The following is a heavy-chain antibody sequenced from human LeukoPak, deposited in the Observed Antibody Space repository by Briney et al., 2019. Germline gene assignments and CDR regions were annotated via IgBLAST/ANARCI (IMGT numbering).Heavy chain of an antibody. J-gene: IGHJ4*02. CDR3: AGDPDGSGSYYDY. CDR2: ISSSSSYT. Sequence: KTGGSLGLSCAASGFTFSDYYMSWIRQAPGKGLEWVSYISSSSSYTNYADSVKGRFTISRDNAKNSLYLQMNSLRAEDTAVYYCAGDPDGSGSYYDYWGQGTLVTVSS. V-gene: IGHV3-11*06. D-gene: IGHD3-10*01. CDR1: GFTFSDYY.